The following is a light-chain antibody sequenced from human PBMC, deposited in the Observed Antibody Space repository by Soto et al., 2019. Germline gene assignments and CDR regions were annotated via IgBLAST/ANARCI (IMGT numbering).Light chain of an antibody. CDR2: KAS. J-gene: IGKJ4*01. CDR1: QSISSW. CDR3: QQYESYPMT. V-gene: IGKV1-5*03. Sequence: DSPMTQYPSTLSASVGDRVTITCRASQSISSWLAWYQQKPGKAPKLLISKASTLHSGVPPRFSGSGSGTEFTLTISSLQPDDFAIYYCQQYESYPMTFGGGTKVEIK.